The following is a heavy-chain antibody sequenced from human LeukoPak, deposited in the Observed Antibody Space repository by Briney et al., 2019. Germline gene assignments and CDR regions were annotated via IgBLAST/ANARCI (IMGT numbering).Heavy chain of an antibody. Sequence: GGSLRLSCAASGFIFSSYWMNWVRQAPGKGLEWLGRIKSISYGGTIDYAAPVKGRFTISRDDSKNTLYLQMDSLETEDTAVYYCTRTWPGNTCFNFWGQGTLVTVSS. J-gene: IGHJ4*02. CDR3: TRTWPGNTCFNF. D-gene: IGHD1-7*01. CDR2: IKSISYGGTI. V-gene: IGHV3-15*01. CDR1: GFIFSSYW.